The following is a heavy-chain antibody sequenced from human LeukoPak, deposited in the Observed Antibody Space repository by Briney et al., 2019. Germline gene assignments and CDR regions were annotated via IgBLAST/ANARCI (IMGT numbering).Heavy chain of an antibody. V-gene: IGHV4-34*01. CDR2: INHSGST. J-gene: IGHJ4*02. CDR3: ARALRGIAARLYPY. Sequence: PSETLSLTCAVYGGSFSGYYWSWIRQPPGKGLEWIGEINHSGSTNYNPSLKSRVTISVDTSKNQFSLKLSSATAADTAVYYCARALRGIAARLYPYWGQGTLVTVSS. CDR1: GGSFSGYY. D-gene: IGHD6-6*01.